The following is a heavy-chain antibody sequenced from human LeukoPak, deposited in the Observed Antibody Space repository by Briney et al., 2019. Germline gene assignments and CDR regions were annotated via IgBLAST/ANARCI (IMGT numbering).Heavy chain of an antibody. Sequence: SVKVSCKASGGTFSSYAISWVRQAPGQGLEWMGGIIPIFGTANYAQKSQGRVTITADESTSTAYMELSSLRSEDTAVYYCAREGRYCGGDCYSRYAFDIWGQGTMVTVSS. CDR2: IIPIFGTA. CDR3: AREGRYCGGDCYSRYAFDI. V-gene: IGHV1-69*13. D-gene: IGHD2-21*02. CDR1: GGTFSSYA. J-gene: IGHJ3*02.